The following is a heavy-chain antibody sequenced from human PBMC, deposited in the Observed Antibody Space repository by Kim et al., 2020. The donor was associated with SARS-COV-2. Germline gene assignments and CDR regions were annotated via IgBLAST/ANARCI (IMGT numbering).Heavy chain of an antibody. D-gene: IGHD3-3*01. CDR3: AREEYYDFWSGYPPGYFDY. CDR2: IYYSGST. CDR1: GGSISSSSYY. V-gene: IGHV4-39*01. Sequence: SETLSLTCTVSGGSISSSSYYWGWIRQPPGKGLEWIGSIYYSGSTYYNPSLKSRVTISVDTSKNQFSLKLSSVTAADTAVYYCAREEYYDFWSGYPPGYFDYWGQGTLVTVSS. J-gene: IGHJ4*02.